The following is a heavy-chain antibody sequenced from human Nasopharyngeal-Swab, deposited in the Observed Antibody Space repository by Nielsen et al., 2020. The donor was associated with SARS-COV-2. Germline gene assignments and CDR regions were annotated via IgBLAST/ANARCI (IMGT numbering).Heavy chain of an antibody. CDR2: IYYSGST. V-gene: IGHV4-39*01. D-gene: IGHD2-15*01. Sequence: WIRQPPGKGLEWIGSIYYSGSTYYNPSLKSRVTISVDTSKNQFSLKLSSVTAADTAVYYCASHHGDCSGGSCYYRVFDYWGQGTLVTVSS. CDR3: ASHHGDCSGGSCYYRVFDY. J-gene: IGHJ4*02.